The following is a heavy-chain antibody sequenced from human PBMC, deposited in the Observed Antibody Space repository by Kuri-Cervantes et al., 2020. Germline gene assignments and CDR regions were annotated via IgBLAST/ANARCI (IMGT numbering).Heavy chain of an antibody. CDR2: ISYDGSNK. V-gene: IGHV3-30-3*01. J-gene: IGHJ6*02. Sequence: GESLKISCAASGFTFSSYAMHWVRQAPGKGLEWVAVISYDGSNKYYADSVKGRFTISRDNSKNTLYLQMNSLRAEDTAVYYCARDRDPQNYYYYYYGMDVWGQGTTVTVSS. D-gene: IGHD2/OR15-2a*01. CDR1: GFTFSSYA. CDR3: ARDRDPQNYYYYYYGMDV.